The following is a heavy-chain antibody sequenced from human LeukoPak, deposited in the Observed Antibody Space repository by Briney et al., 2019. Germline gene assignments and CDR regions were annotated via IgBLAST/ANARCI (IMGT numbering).Heavy chain of an antibody. V-gene: IGHV3-43*02. CDR2: ISGDGGST. CDR3: AKDMITMVRGVIEGLLDV. CDR1: GFTFDGYA. J-gene: IGHJ6*02. Sequence: GGSLTLSCAASGFTFDGYAMHWVRQAPGKGLEWISLISGDGGSTYYADSVKGRFTIYRDNSKNSLYLQMNSLRTEDTALYYCAKDMITMVRGVIEGLLDVWGQGTTVTVSS. D-gene: IGHD3-10*01.